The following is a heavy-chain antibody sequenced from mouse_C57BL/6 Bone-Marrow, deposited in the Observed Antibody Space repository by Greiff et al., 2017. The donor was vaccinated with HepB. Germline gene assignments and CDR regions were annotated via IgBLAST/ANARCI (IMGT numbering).Heavy chain of an antibody. CDR2: ISDGGSYT. Sequence: EVKLMESGGGLVKPGGSLKLSCAASGFTFSSYAMSWVRQTPEKRLEWVATISDGGSYTYYPDNVKGRFTLSRDNAKNNLYLQMSHLKSEDTAMYYCARFLLHDYWGQGTTLTVSS. D-gene: IGHD1-1*01. J-gene: IGHJ2*01. CDR3: ARFLLHDY. CDR1: GFTFSSYA. V-gene: IGHV5-4*03.